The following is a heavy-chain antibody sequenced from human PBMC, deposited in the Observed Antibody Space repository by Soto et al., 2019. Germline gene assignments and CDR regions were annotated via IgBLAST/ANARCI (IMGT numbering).Heavy chain of an antibody. J-gene: IGHJ4*02. V-gene: IGHV3-23*01. D-gene: IGHD3-10*01. CDR2: ISGSGDST. Sequence: PGGSLRISCAASGFTFDDYAMSWVRQAPGKGLEWVSVISGSGDSTYYADSVKGRFTISRDDSKNTLYLQMNSLKTEDTAVYYCTTDYYGSGSYYSRFDYWGQGTLVTVS. CDR3: TTDYYGSGSYYSRFDY. CDR1: GFTFDDYA.